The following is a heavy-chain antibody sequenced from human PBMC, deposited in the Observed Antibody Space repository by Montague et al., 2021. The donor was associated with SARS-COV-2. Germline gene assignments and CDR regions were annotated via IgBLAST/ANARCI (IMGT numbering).Heavy chain of an antibody. D-gene: IGHD2-15*01. CDR1: GDSIRNSDYS. CDR2: IYNGGTT. V-gene: IGHV4-39*01. Sequence: SETLSLTCTVSGDSIRNSDYSWGWVRQPPRKGLEWIGNIYNGGTTFYNPSLKSRVTIFVDTPKNQFSLKLSSVTAADTAVYYCATRTRYPQNDFGFWGQGTLVTVSS. J-gene: IGHJ4*02. CDR3: ATRTRYPQNDFGF.